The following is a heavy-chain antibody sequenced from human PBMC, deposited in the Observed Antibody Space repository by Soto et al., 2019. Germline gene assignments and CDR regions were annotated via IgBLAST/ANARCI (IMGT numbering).Heavy chain of an antibody. CDR2: INPNSGGT. Sequence: ASVKVSCKASGYTFSCFYMHLLRQAPGQGLEWMGWINPNSGGTKSAEKFQGRVTMTRDTSISTAYMELSRLTSDDTAVYYCASAAVTGTAGLDFWGQGTQVTVSS. V-gene: IGHV1-2*02. CDR1: GYTFSCFY. CDR3: ASAAVTGTAGLDF. J-gene: IGHJ4*02. D-gene: IGHD6-19*01.